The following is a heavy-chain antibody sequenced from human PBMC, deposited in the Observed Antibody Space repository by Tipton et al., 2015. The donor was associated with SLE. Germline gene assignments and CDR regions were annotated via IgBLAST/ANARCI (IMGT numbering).Heavy chain of an antibody. CDR3: ARGGNYFDY. D-gene: IGHD2-15*01. Sequence: SLRLSCSASGLRVSSNYMSWVRQAPGKGLEWGSIIYSGDSTSYADSVKGRFTISRDNSKNTLYLQINSLRAEDTAVYYCARGGNYFDYWGQGTLVTVSS. J-gene: IGHJ4*02. V-gene: IGHV3-53*01. CDR1: GLRVSSNY. CDR2: IYSGDST.